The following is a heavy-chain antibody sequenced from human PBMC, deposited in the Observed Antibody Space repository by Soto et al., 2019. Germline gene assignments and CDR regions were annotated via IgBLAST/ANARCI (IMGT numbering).Heavy chain of an antibody. J-gene: IGHJ4*02. CDR3: ALYAAMFL. Sequence: EVQLLESGGGSVQPGGSLRLSCAASGFPFSTYDMNWVRQAPGEGLEWVSGISAGGAASHYADSVKGRFFIFRDNSKNTLYLQMNSLRVEDTAVYYCALYAAMFLGGQGTQVTVSS. V-gene: IGHV3-23*01. CDR2: ISAGGAAS. D-gene: IGHD3-3*01. CDR1: GFPFSTYD.